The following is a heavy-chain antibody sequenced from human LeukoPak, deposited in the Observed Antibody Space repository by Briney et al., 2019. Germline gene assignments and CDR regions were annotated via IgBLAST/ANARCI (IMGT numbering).Heavy chain of an antibody. CDR3: VKYHNSCYSV. CDR2: ISTDGGGT. CDR1: GFTFNTYA. Sequence: GGSLRLSCSASGFTFNTYAMHWVRQTPGKGLEYVSAISTDGGGTYYADSVKGRFTISRDNSKNTLYLQMSSLRAEDTAVYYCVKYHNSCYSVWGQGTLVTVSS. V-gene: IGHV3-64D*06. D-gene: IGHD2-15*01. J-gene: IGHJ4*02.